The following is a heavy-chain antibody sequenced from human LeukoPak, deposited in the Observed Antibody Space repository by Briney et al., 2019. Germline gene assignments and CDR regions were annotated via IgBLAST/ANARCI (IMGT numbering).Heavy chain of an antibody. V-gene: IGHV4-59*01. D-gene: IGHD5-18*01. J-gene: IGHJ6*03. Sequence: SETLSLTCTVSGGSISSYYWSWIRQPPGKGLEWIGYIYYSGSTNYNPSLKSRVTISVDTSKNQFSLKLSSVTAADTAVYYCARVRYGYDQNYYYYMDVWGKGTTVTVSS. CDR2: IYYSGST. CDR3: ARVRYGYDQNYYYYMDV. CDR1: GGSISSYY.